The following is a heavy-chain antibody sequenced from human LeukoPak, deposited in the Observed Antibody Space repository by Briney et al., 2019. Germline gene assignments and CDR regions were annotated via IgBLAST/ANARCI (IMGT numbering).Heavy chain of an antibody. J-gene: IGHJ4*02. CDR3: ARQGYSNSWFPALGALGD. D-gene: IGHD6-13*01. V-gene: IGHV4-34*01. Sequence: SETLSLTCAVYGGSFRGYYWSWIRQPPGKGLEWIGEINFGGSINYTPSLKSRVTISVDTSKNQFSLKLNSVTAADTAVYHCARQGYSNSWFPALGALGDWGQGTLVTVTS. CDR2: INFGGSI. CDR1: GGSFRGYY.